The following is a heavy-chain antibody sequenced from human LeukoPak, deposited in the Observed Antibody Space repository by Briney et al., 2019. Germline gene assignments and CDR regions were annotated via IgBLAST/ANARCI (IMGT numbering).Heavy chain of an antibody. CDR1: GFTFSSYS. CDR2: ISSSSITI. J-gene: IGHJ4*02. CDR3: ARDRGGSYSAIDY. D-gene: IGHD2-15*01. V-gene: IGHV3-48*04. Sequence: GSLRLSCAASGFTFSSYSLNWVRQAPGKGLEWVSFISSSSITIYYADSVKGRFTISRDNAEKSLYLQMNSLRAEDTAVYYCARDRGGSYSAIDYWGQGTLVTVSS.